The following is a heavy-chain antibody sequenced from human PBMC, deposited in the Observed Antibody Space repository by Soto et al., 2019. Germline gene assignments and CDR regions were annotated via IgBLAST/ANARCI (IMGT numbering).Heavy chain of an antibody. V-gene: IGHV1-46*03. CDR1: GYTFTSYY. J-gene: IGHJ5*02. D-gene: IGHD6-13*01. Sequence: ASVKVSCKASGYTFTSYYMHWVRQAPGQGLEWMGIINPSGGSTSYAQKFQGSVTMTRDTSTSTVYMELSSLRSEDTAVYYCARAYSSSPSRSWFDPWGQGTLVTVSS. CDR2: INPSGGST. CDR3: ARAYSSSPSRSWFDP.